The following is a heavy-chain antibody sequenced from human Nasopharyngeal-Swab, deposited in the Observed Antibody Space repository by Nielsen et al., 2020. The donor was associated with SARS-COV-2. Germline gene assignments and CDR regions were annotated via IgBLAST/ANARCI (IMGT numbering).Heavy chain of an antibody. CDR2: INQDGTTK. CDR1: GFTFSNAW. CDR3: ARDGVAPGIYFDY. D-gene: IGHD2-2*01. Sequence: GESLKISCAASGFTFSNAWMSWVRQAPGKGLEWLANINQDGTTKHYLDSVKGRFTISRDNAKSSLYLQLNSLRAEDTAVYYCARDGVAPGIYFDYWGQGTLVTVSS. V-gene: IGHV3-7*01. J-gene: IGHJ4*02.